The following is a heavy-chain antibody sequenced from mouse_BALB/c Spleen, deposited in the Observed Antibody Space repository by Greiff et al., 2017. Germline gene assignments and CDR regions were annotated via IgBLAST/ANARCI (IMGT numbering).Heavy chain of an antibody. CDR2: ISSGGST. Sequence: EVQLQESGGGLVKPGGSLKLSCAASGFTFSSYAMSWVRQTPEKRLEWVASISSGGSTYYPDSVKGRFTISRDNARNILYLQMSSLRSEDTAMYYCARGRYDYAMDYWGQGTSVTVSS. CDR1: GFTFSSYA. D-gene: IGHD1-1*01. J-gene: IGHJ4*01. CDR3: ARGRYDYAMDY. V-gene: IGHV5-6-5*01.